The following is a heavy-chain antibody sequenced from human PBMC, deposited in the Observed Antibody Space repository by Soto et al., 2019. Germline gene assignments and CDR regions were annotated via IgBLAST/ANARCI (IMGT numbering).Heavy chain of an antibody. CDR3: ARGPITIFGVAPGDYYYGMDV. CDR1: GYSFTSYW. V-gene: IGHV5-10-1*01. D-gene: IGHD3-3*01. J-gene: IGHJ6*02. CDR2: IDPSDSYT. Sequence: GESLKISGKGSGYSFTSYWISWVRQMPWKGLEWMGRIDPSDSYTNYSPSFQGHVTISADKSISTAYLQWSSLKASDTAMYYCARGPITIFGVAPGDYYYGMDVWGQGTTVTV.